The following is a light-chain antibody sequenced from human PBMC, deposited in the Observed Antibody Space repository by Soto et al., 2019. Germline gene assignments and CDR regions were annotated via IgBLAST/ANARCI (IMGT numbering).Light chain of an antibody. CDR3: QSSGDSNHVI. CDR1: SGSIASKY. V-gene: IGLV6-57*04. CDR2: EDR. Sequence: NFMLTQPHSVSESPGKTVTISCTRSSGSIASKYVQWYQQRPGSAPTTVIYEDRQRPSGVPDRFSGSIDTSSNSASLTISGLKTEDGADCYCQSSGDSNHVIFGGGTKLTVL. J-gene: IGLJ2*01.